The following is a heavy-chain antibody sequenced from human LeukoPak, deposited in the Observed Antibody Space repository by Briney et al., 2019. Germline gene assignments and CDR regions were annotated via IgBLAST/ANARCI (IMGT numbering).Heavy chain of an antibody. D-gene: IGHD3-10*01. CDR2: IIPILGIA. V-gene: IGHV1-69*04. CDR1: GGTFSSYA. Sequence: SAKVSCKASGGTFSSYAISWVRQAPGQGLEWMGRIIPILGIANYAQKFQGRVTITADKSTSTAYMELSSLRSEDTAVYYCARDSEDSPSNDRKWVRVRGPYDGMDVWGQGTTVTVSS. CDR3: ARDSEDSPSNDRKWVRVRGPYDGMDV. J-gene: IGHJ6*02.